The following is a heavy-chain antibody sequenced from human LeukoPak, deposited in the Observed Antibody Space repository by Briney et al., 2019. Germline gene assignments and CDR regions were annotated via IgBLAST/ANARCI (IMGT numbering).Heavy chain of an antibody. D-gene: IGHD5-24*01. Sequence: LVKVSCKASGGTFSSYAITWVRQAPGQGLEWMGGIIPIFGSANYAQKFQGRLTITTDESTSTAYMELSSLRSEDTAVYYCARDGEMATISHYYYYMDVWGKGTTVTVSS. V-gene: IGHV1-69*05. CDR3: ARDGEMATISHYYYYMDV. CDR1: GGTFSSYA. J-gene: IGHJ6*03. CDR2: IIPIFGSA.